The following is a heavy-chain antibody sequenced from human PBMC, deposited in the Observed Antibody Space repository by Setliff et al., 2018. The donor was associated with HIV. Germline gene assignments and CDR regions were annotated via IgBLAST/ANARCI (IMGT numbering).Heavy chain of an antibody. J-gene: IGHJ4*02. CDR3: AREIHGGNSRPFDY. CDR2: IYYNGNT. D-gene: IGHD2-21*02. Sequence: PSETLSLTCTVSGGSISSYYWSWIRQPPGKGLEWIGYIYYNGNTNYNPSLKSRVTISVDTSKNQLSLKLSSVTAADTAVYYCAREIHGGNSRPFDYWGQGTLVTVSS. V-gene: IGHV4-59*01. CDR1: GGSISSYY.